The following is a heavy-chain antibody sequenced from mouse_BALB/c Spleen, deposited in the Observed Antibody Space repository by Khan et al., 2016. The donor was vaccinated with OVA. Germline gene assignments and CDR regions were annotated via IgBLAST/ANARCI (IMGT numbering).Heavy chain of an antibody. D-gene: IGHD2-14*01. CDR3: ARGGCYYRSDGWFAY. Sequence: QVQLQQSGAELARPGASVKMSCKASGYTFTSYTMHWVKQRPGQGLEWIGYINPSSGYTNYNQKFKDKATLTADTSSSTAYMQLSSLTSEDSAVYYFARGGCYYRSDGWFAYWGQGTLVTVSA. J-gene: IGHJ3*01. V-gene: IGHV1-4*01. CDR2: INPSSGYT. CDR1: GYTFTSYT.